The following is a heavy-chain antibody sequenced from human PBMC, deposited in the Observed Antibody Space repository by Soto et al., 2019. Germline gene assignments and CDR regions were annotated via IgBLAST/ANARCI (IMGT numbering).Heavy chain of an antibody. CDR3: AREPSSITMVRGVMARWFDP. Sequence: SETLSLTCTVSGGSISSYYWSWIRQPPGKGLEWIGYIYYSGSTNYNPSLKSRVTISVDTSKNQFSLKLSSVTAADTAVYYCAREPSSITMVRGVMARWFDPWGQGTLVTVSS. D-gene: IGHD3-10*01. J-gene: IGHJ5*02. CDR1: GGSISSYY. CDR2: IYYSGST. V-gene: IGHV4-59*12.